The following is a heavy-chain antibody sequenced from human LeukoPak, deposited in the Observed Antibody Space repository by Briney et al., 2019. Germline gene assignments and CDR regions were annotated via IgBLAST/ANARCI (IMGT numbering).Heavy chain of an antibody. Sequence: PGGSLRLSCAASGFTFSSYWTSWVRQPPGKGLEWVANIKQDGSEKYYVDSVEGRFTISRDNAKNSLYLQMNSLRAEDTAVYYCARDPLNRWYSLSWGQGTLVTVSS. D-gene: IGHD4-23*01. V-gene: IGHV3-7*03. CDR3: ARDPLNRWYSLS. CDR1: GFTFSSYW. CDR2: IKQDGSEK. J-gene: IGHJ5*02.